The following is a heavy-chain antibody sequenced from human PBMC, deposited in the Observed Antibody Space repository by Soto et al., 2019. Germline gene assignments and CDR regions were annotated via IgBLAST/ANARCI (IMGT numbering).Heavy chain of an antibody. D-gene: IGHD1-1*01. V-gene: IGHV3-74*01. CDR2: LEPAGSYI. CDR3: VRANNWSCDY. Sequence: PGRSLRLSCAASGFIFSSHWMHWVRQAPGRGLVAVSHLEPAGSYIWEADSVQGRFTISRDNARNRLYLQMNSLRDEDTATYYCVRANNWSCDYWGQGILVTVSS. CDR1: GFIFSSHW. J-gene: IGHJ4*02.